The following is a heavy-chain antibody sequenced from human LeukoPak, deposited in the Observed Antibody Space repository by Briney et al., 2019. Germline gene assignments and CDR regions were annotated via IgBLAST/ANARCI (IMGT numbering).Heavy chain of an antibody. V-gene: IGHV3-30*03. CDR2: ISQTGSIE. J-gene: IGHJ6*03. CDR1: GFTFPTYV. CDR3: ARDRAVALPTYFYYMDV. D-gene: IGHD2-15*01. Sequence: GRSLRLSRAASGFTFPTYVIHWVRQAPGKGLDWVAVISQTGSIETYADSVRGRFSISRDNSDSTVYLQMNSLKTEDTAVYYCARDRAVALPTYFYYMDVWGKGTTVIVSS.